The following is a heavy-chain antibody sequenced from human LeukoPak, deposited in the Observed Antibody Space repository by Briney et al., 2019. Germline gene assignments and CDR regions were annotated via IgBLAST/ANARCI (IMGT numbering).Heavy chain of an antibody. V-gene: IGHV1-3*01. D-gene: IGHD1-7*01. J-gene: IGHJ4*02. CDR3: ARVKAGTTFLDY. CDR1: GYTFTNYA. CDR2: INGGNGDT. Sequence: ASVKVSCKTSGYTFTNYAMPWVRQAPGQRFEWMGWINGGNGDTKYSQKFQGRVTVTRDTSATTVYMELSSLRSEDTAVYYCARVKAGTTFLDYWGQGTLVTLSS.